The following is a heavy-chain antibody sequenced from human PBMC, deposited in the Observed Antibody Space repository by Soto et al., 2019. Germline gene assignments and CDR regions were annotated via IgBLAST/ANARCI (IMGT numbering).Heavy chain of an antibody. D-gene: IGHD6-19*01. J-gene: IGHJ4*02. CDR3: GRGREQGPSGDY. Sequence: QVQLVQSGAEVKKPGASVKVSCKASGNIFTDYYMHWVRQAPGQGLEWLGWINPKGGRTHFAQKFQGSVTMTWDTSISTGYMHLSRLTSDDTALYFCGRGREQGPSGDYWGQGTQVTVSS. CDR1: GNIFTDYY. V-gene: IGHV1-2*02. CDR2: INPKGGRT.